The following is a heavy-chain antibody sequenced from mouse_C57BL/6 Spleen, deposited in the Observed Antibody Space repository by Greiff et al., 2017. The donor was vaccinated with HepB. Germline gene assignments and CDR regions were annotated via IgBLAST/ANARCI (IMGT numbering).Heavy chain of an antibody. CDR3: ARKATMVAFDY. Sequence: VKLMESGAELVKPGASVKISCKASGYAFSSYWMNWVKQRPGKGLEWIGQIYPGDGDTNYNGKFKGKATLTADKSSSTAYMQLSSLTSEDSAVYFCARKATMVAFDYWGQGTTLTVSS. J-gene: IGHJ2*01. D-gene: IGHD2-2*01. V-gene: IGHV1-80*01. CDR2: IYPGDGDT. CDR1: GYAFSSYW.